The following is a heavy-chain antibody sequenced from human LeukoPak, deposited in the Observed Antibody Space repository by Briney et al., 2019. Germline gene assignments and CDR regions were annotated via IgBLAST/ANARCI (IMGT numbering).Heavy chain of an antibody. CDR1: GGSVSNYY. Sequence: SETLSLTCTVSGGSVSNYYWSWIRQSPGKGLERIGYISHSGSVNYNPSLKSRVTMSVDTSKNQFSLKLSSVTAADTAVYYCARVKGREVSTVIIDYWGQGTLVTVSS. J-gene: IGHJ4*02. CDR3: ARVKGREVSTVIIDY. V-gene: IGHV4-59*02. CDR2: ISHSGSV. D-gene: IGHD4-17*01.